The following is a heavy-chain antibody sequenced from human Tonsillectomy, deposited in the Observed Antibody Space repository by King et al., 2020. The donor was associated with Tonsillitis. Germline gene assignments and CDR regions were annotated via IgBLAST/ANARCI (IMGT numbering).Heavy chain of an antibody. CDR1: GYTFISYG. CDR3: ARNHYSNYESQYYYGLDV. J-gene: IGHJ6*02. D-gene: IGHD4-11*01. CDR2: ISAYNGNT. Sequence: QLVQSGAEVKKPGASVKVSCKASGYTFISYGINWVRQAPGQGLEWMGWISAYNGNTNYAQKLQGRVTVTTDPSTSTAYMELRSLRSDDTAVFYCARNHYSNYESQYYYGLDVWGQGTTVTVSS. V-gene: IGHV1-18*04.